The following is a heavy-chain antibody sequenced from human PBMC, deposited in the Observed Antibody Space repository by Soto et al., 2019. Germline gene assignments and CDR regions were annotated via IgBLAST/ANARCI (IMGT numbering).Heavy chain of an antibody. J-gene: IGHJ4*02. Sequence: SETLSLTCTVSGGSISSYYWSWIRQPPGKGLEWIGYIYYSGSTNYNPSLKSRVTISVDTSKNQFSLKLRSVTAADTAVYYCARARGHPYRYCSGDECYSLYFDYWGQGTLVTISS. D-gene: IGHD2-15*01. CDR3: ARARGHPYRYCSGDECYSLYFDY. V-gene: IGHV4-59*01. CDR2: IYYSGST. CDR1: GGSISSYY.